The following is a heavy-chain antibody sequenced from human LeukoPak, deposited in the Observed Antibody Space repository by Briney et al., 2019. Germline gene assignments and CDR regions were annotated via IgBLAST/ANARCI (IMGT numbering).Heavy chain of an antibody. Sequence: GRSLRLSCAASGFTFSSYAMTWVRQAPGKGLEWVSAIGGSGDTTYYGDSVKGRFTISRDNSKNTLYLQLNSLRAEDTAVYYCARDSVPRITIFGVVHFDYWGQGTLVTVSS. CDR3: ARDSVPRITIFGVVHFDY. D-gene: IGHD3-3*01. V-gene: IGHV3-23*01. J-gene: IGHJ4*02. CDR1: GFTFSSYA. CDR2: IGGSGDTT.